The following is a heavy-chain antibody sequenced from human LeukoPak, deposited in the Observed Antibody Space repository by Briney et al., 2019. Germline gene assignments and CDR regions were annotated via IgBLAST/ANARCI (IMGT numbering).Heavy chain of an antibody. CDR2: TYYRSKWYN. CDR1: GDSVSSNSAA. Sequence: SQTLSLTCAISGDSVSSNSAAWNWIRQSPSRGLEWLGRTYYRSKWYNDYAVSVKSRITINPDTSKTQFSLQLDSVTPADTAVYYCCHSLGGRTGAFDIWGRGTVVTVSS. CDR3: CHSLGGRTGAFDI. D-gene: IGHD2-21*01. V-gene: IGHV6-1*01. J-gene: IGHJ3*02.